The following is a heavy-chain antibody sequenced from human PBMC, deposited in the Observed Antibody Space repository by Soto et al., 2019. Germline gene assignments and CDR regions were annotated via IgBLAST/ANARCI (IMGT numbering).Heavy chain of an antibody. J-gene: IGHJ3*02. Sequence: VGSLRLSCEAPGFTLSNAWMSWVRHAPGKGLEWVGRIKTKSDGGTIDYGTSVKGRFTISRDDSKNTLFLQMNGLKTEDTAMYYCGTGDAFDIWGQGTMVTVSS. CDR2: IKTKSDGGTI. V-gene: IGHV3-15*01. CDR1: GFTLSNAW. CDR3: GTGDAFDI.